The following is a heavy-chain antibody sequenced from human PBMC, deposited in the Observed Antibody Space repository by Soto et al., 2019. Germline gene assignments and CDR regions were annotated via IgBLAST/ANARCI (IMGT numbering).Heavy chain of an antibody. CDR2: INAGNGDT. CDR1: GYTFINYA. J-gene: IGHJ4*02. CDR3: ARGGAGYYFDY. Sequence: QVQLVQSGAEEKKPGASVKVSCKASGYTFINYAIHWVRQAPGQRLEWMGWINAGNGDTKYSQKFQGRVTITRDTSGNTAYMELSGRRSEGTAVYYCARGGAGYYFDYWGQGTLVTVSS. D-gene: IGHD2-15*01. V-gene: IGHV1-3*05.